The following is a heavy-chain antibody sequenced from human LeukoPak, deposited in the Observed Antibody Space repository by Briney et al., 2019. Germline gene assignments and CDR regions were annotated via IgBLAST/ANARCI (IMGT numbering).Heavy chain of an antibody. CDR2: INHNGNS. CDR1: GGSLSSGGHF. Sequence: PSETLSLTCTVSGGSLSSGGHFWSWLRQHPETGLEWIAYINHNGNSYDNPSLRGRVSISVDTSKNQFSLKLTSVTAADTAVYFCARDGRSGCYTGWLDSWGQGTLVTVST. D-gene: IGHD3-3*01. V-gene: IGHV4-31*03. CDR3: ARDGRSGCYTGWLDS. J-gene: IGHJ5*01.